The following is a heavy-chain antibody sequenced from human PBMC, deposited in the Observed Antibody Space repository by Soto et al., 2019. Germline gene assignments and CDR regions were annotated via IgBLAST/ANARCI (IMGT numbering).Heavy chain of an antibody. CDR1: GGSISSGGYY. V-gene: IGHV4-31*03. D-gene: IGHD6-13*01. Sequence: VEASETLSLTCTVSGGSISSGGYYWSWIRQHPGKGLEWIGYIYYSGSTYYNPSLKSRVTISVDTSKNQFSLKLSSVTAADTAVYYCARDRYYSSSWQHNWFDPWGQGTLVTVSS. J-gene: IGHJ5*02. CDR3: ARDRYYSSSWQHNWFDP. CDR2: IYYSGST.